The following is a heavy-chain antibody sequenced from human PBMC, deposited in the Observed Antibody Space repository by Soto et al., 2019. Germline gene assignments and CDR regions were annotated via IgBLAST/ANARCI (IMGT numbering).Heavy chain of an antibody. Sequence: SETLSLTCAVYGGSFSGYYWSWIRQPPGKGLEWIGEINHSGSTNYNPSLKSRVTISVDTSKNQFSLKLSSVTAADTAVYYCARFQGITMVRGVINNWFDPWGQGTLVTSPQ. D-gene: IGHD3-10*01. CDR1: GGSFSGYY. J-gene: IGHJ5*02. CDR3: ARFQGITMVRGVINNWFDP. V-gene: IGHV4-34*01. CDR2: INHSGST.